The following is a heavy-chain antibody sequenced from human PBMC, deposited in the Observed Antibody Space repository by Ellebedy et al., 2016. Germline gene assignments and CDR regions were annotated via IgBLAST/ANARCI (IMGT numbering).Heavy chain of an antibody. CDR1: GYSFTSYW. J-gene: IGHJ4*02. Sequence: ASVKVSCKASGYSFTSYWIGWVRQMPGKGLEWMGIISPGGSDTRYSPSFQGQVTISVDKSITTAYLQWSSLKASDTAMYYCARAAGLRFLEWYLDYWGQGTLVTVSS. CDR3: ARAAGLRFLEWYLDY. V-gene: IGHV5-51*06. CDR2: ISPGGSDT. D-gene: IGHD3-3*01.